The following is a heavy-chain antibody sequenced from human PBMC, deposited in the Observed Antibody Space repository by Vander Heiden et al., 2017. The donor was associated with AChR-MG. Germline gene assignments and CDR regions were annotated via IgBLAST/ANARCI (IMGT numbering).Heavy chain of an antibody. J-gene: IGHJ4*02. CDR2: IKSDGTIT. CDR3: VVPPAATNGY. Sequence: EVQLVESGGGLGQPGGSLRLPCAASGFTFSNYWMYWVRQAPGKGLVWVSRIKSDGTITTYADSVKGRFSISRDNARNTLYLQMSSLRAEDTGFYYCVVPPAATNGYWGQGTLVTVSS. V-gene: IGHV3-74*01. CDR1: GFTFSNYW. D-gene: IGHD2-2*01.